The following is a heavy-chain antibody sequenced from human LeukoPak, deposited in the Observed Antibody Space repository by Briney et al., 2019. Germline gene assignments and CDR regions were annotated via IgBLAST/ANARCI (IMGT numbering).Heavy chain of an antibody. CDR3: ARLVDYYDSSAVDY. CDR1: GGSISSYY. J-gene: IGHJ4*02. CDR2: IYYSGST. Sequence: SETLSLTCTVSGGSISSYYWSWIRQPPGKGLEWIGYIYYSGSTNYNPSLKIRVTISIDTSKNQFSLKLSSVTAADTAVYYCARLVDYYDSSAVDYWGQGTLVTVSS. V-gene: IGHV4-59*01. D-gene: IGHD3-22*01.